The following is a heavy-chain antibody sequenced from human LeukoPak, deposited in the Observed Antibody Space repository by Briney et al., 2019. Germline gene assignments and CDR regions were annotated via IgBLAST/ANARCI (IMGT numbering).Heavy chain of an antibody. D-gene: IGHD3-3*01. CDR3: ARDLTEGGFWSGYFTSHYYYYMDV. Sequence: GASVKVSCKASGYTFTGYYMHWVRQAPGQGLEWMGWINPNSGGTNYAQKFQGRVTMTRDTSISTAYMELSRLRSDDTAVYYCARDLTEGGFWSGYFTSHYYYYMDVWGKGTTVTISS. J-gene: IGHJ6*03. V-gene: IGHV1-2*02. CDR2: INPNSGGT. CDR1: GYTFTGYY.